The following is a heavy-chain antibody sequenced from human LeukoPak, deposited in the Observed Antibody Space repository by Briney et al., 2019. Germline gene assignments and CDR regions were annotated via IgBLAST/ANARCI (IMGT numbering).Heavy chain of an antibody. CDR2: IKSKTDGGTT. V-gene: IGHV3-15*01. D-gene: IGHD3-22*01. CDR1: GGSFSSYY. J-gene: IGHJ3*02. CDR3: TTDLEYCSGGSCQRNTYYYDSSGYFSHAFDI. Sequence: ETLSLTCAVYGGSFSSYYWSWIRQPPGKGLEWVGRIKSKTDGGTTDYAAPVKGRFTISRDDSKNTLYLQMNSLKTEDTAVYYCTTDLEYCSGGSCQRNTYYYDSSGYFSHAFDIWGQGTMVTVSS.